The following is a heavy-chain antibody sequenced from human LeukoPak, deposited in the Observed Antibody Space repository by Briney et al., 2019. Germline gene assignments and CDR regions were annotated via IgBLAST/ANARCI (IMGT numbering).Heavy chain of an antibody. Sequence: SETLSLTCTVSGASISSTSYYWNWIRQPAGKGLEWIGRIYTSGITEYIPSLKRRVTISMDSSNNHFSLKLSSVTAADTAVYFCARVRVGETIDRGFDYWGRGTLVTVSS. CDR2: IYTSGIT. D-gene: IGHD1-26*01. J-gene: IGHJ4*02. CDR1: GASISSTSYY. CDR3: ARVRVGETIDRGFDY. V-gene: IGHV4-61*02.